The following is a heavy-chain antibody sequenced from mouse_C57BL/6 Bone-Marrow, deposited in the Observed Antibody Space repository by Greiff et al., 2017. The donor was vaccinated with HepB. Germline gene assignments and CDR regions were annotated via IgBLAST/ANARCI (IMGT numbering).Heavy chain of an antibody. Sequence: VHVKQSVAELVRPGASVKLSCTASGFNIKNTYMHWVKQRPEQGLEWIGRIDPANGNTKYAPKFQGKATITADTSSNTAYLQLSSLTSDDTAIYYCARPPAYSYYFDYWGQGTTLTVSS. D-gene: IGHD2-10*01. CDR2: IDPANGNT. J-gene: IGHJ2*01. CDR3: ARPPAYSYYFDY. CDR1: GFNIKNTY. V-gene: IGHV14-3*01.